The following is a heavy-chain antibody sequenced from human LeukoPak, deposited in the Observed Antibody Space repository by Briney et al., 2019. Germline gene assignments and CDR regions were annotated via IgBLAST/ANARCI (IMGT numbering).Heavy chain of an antibody. Sequence: GESLKISCKGSGYSFTSYWIGWVRQMPGKGLEWMGIIYPGDSDTRYSPSFQGQVTISADKSISTAYLQWSSLKASDTAMYYCARLGGTIFGVSLVLARNWFDPWGQGTLVTVSS. CDR1: GYSFTSYW. CDR2: IYPGDSDT. V-gene: IGHV5-51*01. J-gene: IGHJ5*02. CDR3: ARLGGTIFGVSLVLARNWFDP. D-gene: IGHD3-3*01.